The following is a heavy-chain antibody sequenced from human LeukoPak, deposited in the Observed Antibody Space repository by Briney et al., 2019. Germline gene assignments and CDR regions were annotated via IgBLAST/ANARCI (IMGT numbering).Heavy chain of an antibody. CDR1: GFFFSDYY. V-gene: IGHV3-11*01. Sequence: GGSLRLSCATSGFFFSDYYMSWIRQAPGKGLEWVAYISDSSHMIYYADSVKGPFDVSRDNAGNSLQLQRNSLTVEDTAVYYCAKIFARYGLDSGWDSWGQGTLVTVSS. D-gene: IGHD3-10*01. CDR3: AKIFARYGLDSGWDS. J-gene: IGHJ4*02. CDR2: ISDSSHMI.